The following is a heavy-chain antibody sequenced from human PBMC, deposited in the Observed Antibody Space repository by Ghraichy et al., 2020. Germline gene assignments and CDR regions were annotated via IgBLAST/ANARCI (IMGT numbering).Heavy chain of an antibody. Sequence: SETLSLTCAVSGGSISSSNWWSWVRQPPGKGLEWIGEIYHSGSTNYNPSLKSRVTISVDKSKNQFSLKLSSVTDADTAVYYCARVGYRYGWRRFDPWVQGTLVTVSS. J-gene: IGHJ5*02. CDR3: ARVGYRYGWRRFDP. D-gene: IGHD5-18*01. V-gene: IGHV4-4*02. CDR1: GGSISSSNW. CDR2: IYHSGST.